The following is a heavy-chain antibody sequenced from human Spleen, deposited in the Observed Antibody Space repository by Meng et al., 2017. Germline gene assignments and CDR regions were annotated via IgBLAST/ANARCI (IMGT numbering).Heavy chain of an antibody. CDR2: IWYDGSNK. V-gene: IGHV3-33*01. J-gene: IGHJ4*02. Sequence: GGSLRLSCAASGFTFSSYGMHWVRQAPGKGLEWVAVIWYDGSNKYYADSVKGRFTISRDNSKNTLYLQMNSLRAEDTAVYYCARDGRRGSGSYLLNRWGQGTLVTVSS. D-gene: IGHD3-10*01. CDR3: ARDGRRGSGSYLLNR. CDR1: GFTFSSYG.